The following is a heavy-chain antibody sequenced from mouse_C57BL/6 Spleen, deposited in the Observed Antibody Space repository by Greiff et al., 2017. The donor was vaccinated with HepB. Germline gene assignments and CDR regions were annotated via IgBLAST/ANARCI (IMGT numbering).Heavy chain of an antibody. CDR1: GYTFTSYW. Sequence: QVHVKQPGAELVMPGASVKLSCKASGYTFTSYWMHWVKQRPGQGLEWIGEIDPSDSYTNYNQKFKGKSTLTVDKSSSTAYMQLSSLTSEDSAVYYCARWSSGYYFDYWGQGTTLTVSS. CDR3: ARWSSGYYFDY. CDR2: IDPSDSYT. V-gene: IGHV1-69*01. D-gene: IGHD3-2*02. J-gene: IGHJ2*01.